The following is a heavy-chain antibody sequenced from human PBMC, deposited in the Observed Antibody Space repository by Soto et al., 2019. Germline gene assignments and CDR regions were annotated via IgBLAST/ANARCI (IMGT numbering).Heavy chain of an antibody. CDR3: ARLLGGYDDYGGWFAP. CDR1: GGSISPYS. V-gene: IGHV4-59*01. J-gene: IGHJ5*02. Sequence: QVHLVESGPGLVKPSETLSLTCTISGGSISPYSWTWIRQSPGKGLEWIGYVSHSGRTFYTPSLKSRLTMSLDTARSQVALRLKSVSAADTAVYYCARLLGGYDDYGGWFAPWGQGTLVTVSS. D-gene: IGHD4-17*01. CDR2: VSHSGRT.